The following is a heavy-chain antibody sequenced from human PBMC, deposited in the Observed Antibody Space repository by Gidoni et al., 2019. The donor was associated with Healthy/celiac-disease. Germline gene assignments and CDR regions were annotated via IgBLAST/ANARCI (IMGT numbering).Heavy chain of an antibody. Sequence: EVQLVESGGGLVQPGRSLRLSCAASGFTFDDYAMHWVRQAPWKGLEWVSGISWNSGSIGYADSVKGRFTISRDNAKNSLYLQMNSLRAEDTALYYCAKAHSSGYLYWFDPWGQGTLVTVSS. CDR3: AKAHSSGYLYWFDP. CDR1: GFTFDDYA. J-gene: IGHJ5*02. D-gene: IGHD3-22*01. CDR2: ISWNSGSI. V-gene: IGHV3-9*01.